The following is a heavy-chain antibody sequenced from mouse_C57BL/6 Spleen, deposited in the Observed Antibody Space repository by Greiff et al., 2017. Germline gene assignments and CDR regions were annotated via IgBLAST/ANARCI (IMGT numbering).Heavy chain of an antibody. V-gene: IGHV5-4*01. J-gene: IGHJ4*01. CDR2: ISDGGRYT. CDR3: ARDGGSYAMDY. Sequence: DVKLVESGGGLVKPGGSLKLSCAASGFTFSSYAMSWVRQTPEKRLEWVATISDGGRYTYYPDNVKGRFTISRDNAKNNLYLQMSHLKSEDTAMYYCARDGGSYAMDYWGQGTSVTVSS. CDR1: GFTFSSYA.